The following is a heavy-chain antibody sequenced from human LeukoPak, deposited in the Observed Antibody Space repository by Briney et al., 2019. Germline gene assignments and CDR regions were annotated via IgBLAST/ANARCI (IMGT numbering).Heavy chain of an antibody. Sequence: GGSLRLSCAASGFTFSNYGMHWVRQAPGKGLDWVTVIWYDGSYKYYADSVKGRFTISRDNSKNTLHLQMNSLRAEDTAVYYCAKVVQYTASTGTGLDYWGQGTLVTVSS. V-gene: IGHV3-33*06. CDR1: GFTFSNYG. CDR2: IWYDGSYK. J-gene: IGHJ4*02. D-gene: IGHD6-13*01. CDR3: AKVVQYTASTGTGLDY.